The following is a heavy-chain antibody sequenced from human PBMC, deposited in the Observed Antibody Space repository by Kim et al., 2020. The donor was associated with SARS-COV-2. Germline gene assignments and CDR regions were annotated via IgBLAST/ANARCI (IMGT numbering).Heavy chain of an antibody. J-gene: IGHJ3*02. Sequence: ASVKVSCKASGYTFTSYGISWVRQAPGQGLEWMGWISAYNGNTNYAQKLQGRVTMTTDTSTSTAYMELRSLRSDDTAVYYCARDSRQLVPAGDAFDIWGQGTMVTFSS. CDR3: ARDSRQLVPAGDAFDI. CDR2: ISAYNGNT. V-gene: IGHV1-18*04. D-gene: IGHD6-13*01. CDR1: GYTFTSYG.